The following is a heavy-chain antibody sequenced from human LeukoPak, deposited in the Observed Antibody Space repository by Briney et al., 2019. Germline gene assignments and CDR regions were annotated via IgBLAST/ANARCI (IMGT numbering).Heavy chain of an antibody. CDR2: INVSNGNT. Sequence: ATVTLACKASGYTFTSYCISWVRQAPGQGLEWMGWINVSNGNTNYAQQLQGRVTITTDRYTRRTYMELRKRRTDDAAVYYCAGNQLSGGVSFDPWGQGTLVTVSS. J-gene: IGHJ5*02. CDR3: AGNQLSGGVSFDP. CDR1: GYTFTSYC. V-gene: IGHV1-18*01. D-gene: IGHD1-14*01.